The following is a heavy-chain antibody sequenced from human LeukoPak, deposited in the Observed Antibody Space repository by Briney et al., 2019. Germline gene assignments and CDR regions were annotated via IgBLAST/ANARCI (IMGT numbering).Heavy chain of an antibody. CDR3: ARLSYCSGGSCYTETFDY. CDR1: GYSFTSYW. D-gene: IGHD2-15*01. Sequence: GESLKISCKGSGYSFTSYWIGWVRQMPGKGLEWMGIIYPGDSDTRYSPSFQGRVTISADKSISTAYLQWSSLKASDTAMYYCARLSYCSGGSCYTETFDYWGQGTLVTVSS. J-gene: IGHJ4*02. CDR2: IYPGDSDT. V-gene: IGHV5-51*01.